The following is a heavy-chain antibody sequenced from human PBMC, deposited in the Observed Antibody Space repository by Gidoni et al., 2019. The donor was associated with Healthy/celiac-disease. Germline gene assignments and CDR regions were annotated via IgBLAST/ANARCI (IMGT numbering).Heavy chain of an antibody. CDR3: ARGSDTWGDHVQPYNWFDP. Sequence: QVQLQQWGAGLLKPSETLSLTCAVYGGSFSGYYWSWIRQPPGKGLEWIGEINHSGSTNYNPSLKSRVTISVDTSKNQFSLKLSSVTAADTAVYYCARGSDTWGDHVQPYNWFDPWGQGTLVTVSS. CDR1: GGSFSGYY. J-gene: IGHJ5*02. V-gene: IGHV4-34*01. D-gene: IGHD1-1*01. CDR2: INHSGST.